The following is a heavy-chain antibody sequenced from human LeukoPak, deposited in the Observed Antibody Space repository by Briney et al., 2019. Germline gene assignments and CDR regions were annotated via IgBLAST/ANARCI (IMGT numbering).Heavy chain of an antibody. D-gene: IGHD3-9*01. V-gene: IGHV3-11*03. CDR2: ISSVTIYT. J-gene: IGHJ4*02. CDR3: ARSRYDILTGYFDY. Sequence: GGSLRLSCAASGFTFSDYYMGWIRQAPGKGLELVSYISSVTIYTKYSDSVTGRFTISRDNAKNSLYLQMNSLRTEDTAVYYCARSRYDILTGYFDYWGQGVLITVSS. CDR1: GFTFSDYY.